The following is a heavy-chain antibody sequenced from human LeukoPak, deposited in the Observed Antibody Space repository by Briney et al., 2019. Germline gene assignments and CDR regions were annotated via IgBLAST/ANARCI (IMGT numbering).Heavy chain of an antibody. D-gene: IGHD1-1*01. CDR1: GFTFSSYV. Sequence: GGSLRLSCEASGFTFSSYVMIWVRQAPGKGLEWVSVISGGGRPYYADSVEGRFTISRDNSKSTLYLQMNSLRAEDTAVYYCAKGSDNWDGYKGGYDPWGQGTLVTV. V-gene: IGHV3-23*01. J-gene: IGHJ5*02. CDR2: ISGGGRP. CDR3: AKGSDNWDGYKGGYDP.